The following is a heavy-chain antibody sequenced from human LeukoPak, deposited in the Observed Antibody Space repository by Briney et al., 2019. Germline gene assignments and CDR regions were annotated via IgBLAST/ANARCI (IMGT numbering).Heavy chain of an antibody. V-gene: IGHV3-21*01. D-gene: IGHD2-2*01. CDR1: GFTFSSYS. CDR2: ISSSSSYI. CDR3: ARAGYCSSTSCYAPDAFDI. J-gene: IGHJ3*02. Sequence: GGSLRLSCAAPGFTFSSYSMNRVRQAPGKGLEWVSSISSSSSYIYYADSVKGRFTISRDNAKNSLYLQMNSLRAEDTAVYYCARAGYCSSTSCYAPDAFDIWGQGTMVTVSS.